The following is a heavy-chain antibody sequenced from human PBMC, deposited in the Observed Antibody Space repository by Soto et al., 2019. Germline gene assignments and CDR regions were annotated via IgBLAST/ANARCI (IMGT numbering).Heavy chain of an antibody. Sequence: EVRLLESGGGLVQPGGPLRLSCAASGFTFSSYAMSWVRQAPGKGLEWVSTIIGSGGSANYADSVKGRFTISRDSSKNTLHLQMNSLRADDTAVYYCARHILITILGYYYGMDVWGQGTTVTVSS. V-gene: IGHV3-23*01. D-gene: IGHD3-9*01. CDR3: ARHILITILGYYYGMDV. CDR1: GFTFSSYA. CDR2: IIGSGGSA. J-gene: IGHJ6*01.